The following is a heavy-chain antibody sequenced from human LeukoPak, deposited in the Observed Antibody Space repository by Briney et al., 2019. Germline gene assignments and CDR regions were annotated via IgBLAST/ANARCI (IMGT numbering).Heavy chain of an antibody. CDR3: ARGRFERSSIAVAGSLDY. V-gene: IGHV3-23*01. Sequence: PGGSLRLSCAASGFTFSSYAMSWVRQAPGKGLEWVSAISGSGGSTYYADTVKGRFTISRDNSKNTLYLQMNSLRAEDTAVYYCARGRFERSSIAVAGSLDYWGQGTLVTVSS. J-gene: IGHJ4*02. D-gene: IGHD6-19*01. CDR2: ISGSGGST. CDR1: GFTFSSYA.